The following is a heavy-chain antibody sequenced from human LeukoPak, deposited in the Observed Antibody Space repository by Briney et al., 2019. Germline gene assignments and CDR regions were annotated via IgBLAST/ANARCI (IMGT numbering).Heavy chain of an antibody. V-gene: IGHV4-34*01. Sequence: PSETLSLTCAVYGGSFIGYYWSWIRQSPGKGLEWIGEINHSGGANYNPSLKSRVTISADTSESQFSLKLGSVTAADTAVYYCARVPLRFLEPFDYWGQGTLVTVSS. CDR3: ARVPLRFLEPFDY. D-gene: IGHD3-3*01. CDR1: GGSFIGYY. J-gene: IGHJ4*02. CDR2: INHSGGA.